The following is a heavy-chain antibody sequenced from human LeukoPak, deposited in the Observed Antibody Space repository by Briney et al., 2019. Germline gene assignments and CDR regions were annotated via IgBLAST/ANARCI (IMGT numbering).Heavy chain of an antibody. CDR3: ARSQAEWFGTETDWFDP. CDR2: ISAYNGNT. CDR1: GYTFTSYG. D-gene: IGHD3-10*01. Sequence: GASVKVSCKASGYTFTSYGISWVRQAPGQGLEWMGWISAYNGNTNYAQKLQGRVTMTTDTSTSTAYMELRSLRSEDMAVYYCARSQAEWFGTETDWFDPWGQGTLVTVSS. J-gene: IGHJ5*02. V-gene: IGHV1-18*03.